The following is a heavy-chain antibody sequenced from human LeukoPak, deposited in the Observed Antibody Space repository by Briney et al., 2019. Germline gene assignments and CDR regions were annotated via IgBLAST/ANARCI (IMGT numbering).Heavy chain of an antibody. CDR3: ARHLRRGGDFDY. CDR1: GGTFSSYA. V-gene: IGHV1-69*05. CDR2: FIPIFGGA. Sequence: SVKVSCKASGGTFSSYAISWVRQAPGQGLEWMGGFIPIFGGAKYAQKLQGRLTITTDDSTSTTYMELSSLTSEDTAVYYCARHLRRGGDFDYWGQGTLVTVSS. D-gene: IGHD2-15*01. J-gene: IGHJ4*02.